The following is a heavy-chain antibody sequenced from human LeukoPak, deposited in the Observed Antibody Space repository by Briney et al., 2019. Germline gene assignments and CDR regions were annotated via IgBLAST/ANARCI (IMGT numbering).Heavy chain of an antibody. CDR2: IYYSGST. CDR3: ARLVVPAATYWYFDL. V-gene: IGHV4-59*01. CDR1: GGSISSYY. J-gene: IGHJ2*01. D-gene: IGHD2-2*01. Sequence: SETLSLSCTVSGGSISSYYWSWIRQPPGKGLEWIGYIYYSGSTNYNPSLKSRVTISVDTSKNQFSLKLSSVTAADTAVYYCARLVVPAATYWYFDLWGRGTLVTVSS.